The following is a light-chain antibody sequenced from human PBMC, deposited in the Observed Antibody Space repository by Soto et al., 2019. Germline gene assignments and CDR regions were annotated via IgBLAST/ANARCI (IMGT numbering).Light chain of an antibody. Sequence: QSALTQPPSASGTPGQRVTISCSGSSSNIGINSVNWYRQLPGTAPKLLIFSNTQRPSGVPDRFSGSKSGTSASLAISGLQSEDEADYYCAAWDDSLNVWLFGGGTKLTVL. CDR3: AAWDDSLNVWL. V-gene: IGLV1-44*01. CDR2: SNT. J-gene: IGLJ3*02. CDR1: SSNIGINS.